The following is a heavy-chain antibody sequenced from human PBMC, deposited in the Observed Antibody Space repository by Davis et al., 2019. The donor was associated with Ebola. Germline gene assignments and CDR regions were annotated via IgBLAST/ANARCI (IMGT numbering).Heavy chain of an antibody. V-gene: IGHV3-9*01. D-gene: IGHD6-13*01. J-gene: IGHJ6*02. CDR2: ISWNSDSI. Sequence: SLKISCAASGITFAYYAMHWVRQAPGKGLEWGSGISWNSDSIGYADSVKRLFTISRENAKNSLYLQMNSLRAEDTALYYCAKEVVAAAGLNYYGMDVWGQGTTVTVSS. CDR1: GITFAYYA. CDR3: AKEVVAAAGLNYYGMDV.